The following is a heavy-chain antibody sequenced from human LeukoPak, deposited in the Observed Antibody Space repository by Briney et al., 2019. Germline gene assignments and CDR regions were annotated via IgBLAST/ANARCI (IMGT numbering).Heavy chain of an antibody. J-gene: IGHJ4*02. CDR1: GGSISSSSYY. D-gene: IGHD3-22*01. CDR3: AGGSSGYYPDY. V-gene: IGHV4-39*07. Sequence: PSETLSLTCTVSGGSISSSSYYWGWIRQPPGKGLEWIGSIYYSGSTNYNPSLKSRVTISVDTSKKQFSLNLTSVTAADTAVYYCAGGSSGYYPDYWGQGTLVTVSS. CDR2: IYYSGST.